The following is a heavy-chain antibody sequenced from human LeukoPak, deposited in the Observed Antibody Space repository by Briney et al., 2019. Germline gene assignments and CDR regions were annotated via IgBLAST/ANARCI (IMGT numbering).Heavy chain of an antibody. J-gene: IGHJ6*03. Sequence: GWSLRLSCAASGFTFSRYEMSWVSQAPRKVPKRVANIKPDERVRYCVDSVKGRFTISRDNAKISLYLQMSSLRAEDTAVYYCAFFFQAEDGIRDFDWLIGGGYMDVWGKGTTVTVSS. CDR1: GFTFSRYE. V-gene: IGHV3-7*01. CDR3: AFFFQAEDGIRDFDWLIGGGYMDV. D-gene: IGHD3-9*01. CDR2: IKPDERVR.